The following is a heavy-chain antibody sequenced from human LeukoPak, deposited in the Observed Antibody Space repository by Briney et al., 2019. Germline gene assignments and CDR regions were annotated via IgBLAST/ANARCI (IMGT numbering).Heavy chain of an antibody. CDR3: ARGHSSGWFPGVYHNYMDV. Sequence: PSETLSLTCSVSGGSISSNNFCWGWIRQPPGKGLEWIGRVYSSGSTNVSPSLKSRVTISVDTSKNQFSLKLRSVTAADTAIYYCARGHSSGWFPGVYHNYMDVEGKGTTVTVSS. CDR1: GGSISSNNFC. J-gene: IGHJ6*03. CDR2: VYSSGST. V-gene: IGHV4-39*07. D-gene: IGHD6-19*01.